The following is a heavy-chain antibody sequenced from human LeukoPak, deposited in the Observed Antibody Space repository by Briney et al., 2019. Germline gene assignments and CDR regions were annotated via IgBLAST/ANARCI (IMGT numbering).Heavy chain of an antibody. CDR2: ISGSGVTT. D-gene: IGHD1-26*01. V-gene: IGHV3-23*01. Sequence: GGSLRLSCIASGFTFSSYAMGWVRQAPGRGLDWVSAISGSGVTTHYAGSVQGRFSISRDNSKNTLYLQMNSLRVEDTALYYCVKKVVVGATSPYSDFQDWGQGTLVTVSS. CDR3: VKKVVVGATSPYSDFQD. J-gene: IGHJ1*01. CDR1: GFTFSSYA.